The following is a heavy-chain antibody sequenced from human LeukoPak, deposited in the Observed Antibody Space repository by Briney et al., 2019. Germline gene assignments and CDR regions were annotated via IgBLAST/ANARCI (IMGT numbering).Heavy chain of an antibody. V-gene: IGHV1-69*04. CDR1: GGTFSSYA. Sequence: SVTVSCKASGGTFSSYAVSWVRQAPGQGLEWMGRIIPILGIANYAQKFQGRVTITADKSTSTTYMELSSLRSEGTAVYYCARETYGSGDWYFDLGGRGTLVTVSS. D-gene: IGHD3-3*01. CDR3: ARETYGSGDWYFDL. CDR2: IIPILGIA. J-gene: IGHJ2*01.